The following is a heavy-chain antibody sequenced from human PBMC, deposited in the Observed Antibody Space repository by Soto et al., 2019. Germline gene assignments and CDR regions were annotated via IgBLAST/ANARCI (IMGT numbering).Heavy chain of an antibody. V-gene: IGHV1-69*02. CDR2: IIPILGIA. D-gene: IGHD3-3*01. CDR1: GGTFSSYT. CDR3: ARVSDVLRFLEWLSPYYYYYMDV. J-gene: IGHJ6*03. Sequence: GASVKVSCKASGGTFSSYTISWVRQAPGQGLEWMGRIIPILGIANYAQKFQGRVTITADKSTSTAYMELSSPRSEDTAVYYCARVSDVLRFLEWLSPYYYYYMDVWGKGTTVTVSS.